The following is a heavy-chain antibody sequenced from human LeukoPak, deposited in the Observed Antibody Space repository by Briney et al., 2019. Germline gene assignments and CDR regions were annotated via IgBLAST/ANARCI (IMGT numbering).Heavy chain of an antibody. CDR2: IYYSGST. CDR3: ARGPPYDFWSGYSTYYFDY. J-gene: IGHJ4*02. D-gene: IGHD3-3*01. CDR1: GGSISSGGYS. Sequence: SQTLSLTCAVSGGSISSGGYSWSWIRQPPGKGLEWIGYIYYSGSTNYNPSLKSRVTISVDTSKNQFSLKLSSVTAADTAVYYCARGPPYDFWSGYSTYYFDYWGQGTLVTVSS. V-gene: IGHV4-30-4*07.